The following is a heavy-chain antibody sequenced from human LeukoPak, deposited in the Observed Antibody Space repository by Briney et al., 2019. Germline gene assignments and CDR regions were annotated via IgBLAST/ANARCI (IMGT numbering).Heavy chain of an antibody. CDR3: ARVYGYYDFWSGYYTHWFDP. Sequence: SETLSLTCAVYGGSFSGYYWSWIRQPPGKGLEWIGEINHSGSTNYNPSLKSRATISVDTSENQFSLKLSSVTAADTAVYYCARVYGYYDFWSGYYTHWFDPWGQGTLVTVSS. V-gene: IGHV4-34*01. J-gene: IGHJ5*02. CDR2: INHSGST. D-gene: IGHD3-3*01. CDR1: GGSFSGYY.